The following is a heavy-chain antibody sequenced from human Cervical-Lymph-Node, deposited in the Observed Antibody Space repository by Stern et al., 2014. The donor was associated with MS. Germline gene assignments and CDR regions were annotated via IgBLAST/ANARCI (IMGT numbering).Heavy chain of an antibody. Sequence: MQLVQSGGGLVQPGRSLRLSCAASGFTFDDYAMQWVRQAPGKGLEWVSGVACNGGNVGYADSVKGRFTISRDNAKNSLYLQMNSLRAEDTAFYYCAKAYCCGGSCNFDYWGQGTLVTVSS. V-gene: IGHV3-9*01. CDR2: VACNGGNV. CDR3: AKAYCCGGSCNFDY. J-gene: IGHJ4*02. D-gene: IGHD2-15*01. CDR1: GFTFDDYA.